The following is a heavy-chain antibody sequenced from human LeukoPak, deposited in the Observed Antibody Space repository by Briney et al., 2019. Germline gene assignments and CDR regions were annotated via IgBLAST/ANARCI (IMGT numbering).Heavy chain of an antibody. CDR3: AREGDWGSNAFDI. Sequence: SETLSLTCAVSGGSISSSNWWSWVRQPPGKGLEWIWEIYHSGSTNYNPSLKSRVTISVDKSKNQFSLKLSSVTAADTAVYYCAREGDWGSNAFDIWGQGTMVTVSS. CDR2: IYHSGST. V-gene: IGHV4-4*02. CDR1: GGSISSSNW. D-gene: IGHD7-27*01. J-gene: IGHJ3*02.